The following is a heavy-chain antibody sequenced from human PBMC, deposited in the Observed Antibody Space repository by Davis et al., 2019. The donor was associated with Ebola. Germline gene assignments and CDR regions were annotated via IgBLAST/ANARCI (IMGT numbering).Heavy chain of an antibody. CDR2: IKQDGSEK. CDR3: ARDYPREYSGYGYFDY. Sequence: GESLKISCAASGFTFSSYWMSWVRQAPGKGLEWVANIKQDGSEKFYVDSVKGRFTISRDNAKNSLYLQMNSLRAEDTAVYYCARDYPREYSGYGYFDYWGQGTLITVSS. CDR1: GFTFSSYW. V-gene: IGHV3-7*01. J-gene: IGHJ4*02. D-gene: IGHD5-12*01.